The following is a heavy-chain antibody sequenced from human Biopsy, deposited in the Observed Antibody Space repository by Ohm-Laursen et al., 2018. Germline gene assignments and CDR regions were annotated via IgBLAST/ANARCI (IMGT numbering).Heavy chain of an antibody. D-gene: IGHD3-9*01. Sequence: SLRLSCAASGFTFSINSMTWDRQAPGKALEWVVGITGGGDRTYYADSVKGRFTISRDNSKNTLFLQMNSLRAEDTALYYCANDGYYDILTGPPIDYWGQGTLVTVSS. CDR2: ITGGGDRT. J-gene: IGHJ4*02. CDR3: ANDGYYDILTGPPIDY. CDR1: GFTFSINS. V-gene: IGHV3-23*01.